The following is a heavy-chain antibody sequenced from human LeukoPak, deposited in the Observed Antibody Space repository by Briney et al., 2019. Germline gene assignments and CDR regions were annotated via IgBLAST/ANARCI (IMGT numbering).Heavy chain of an antibody. J-gene: IGHJ3*02. CDR1: GYSISSGYY. D-gene: IGHD3-10*01. CDR2: MYQSGTT. Sequence: SETLSLTCSVSGYSISSGYYWGWIRQPPGKGLEWIGSMYQSGTTYYNPSLKSRVTISVDTSRNQFSLKLTSVTAADTAVYYCAKSNGYGLVDIWGQGTMVTVSS. CDR3: AKSNGYGLVDI. V-gene: IGHV4-38-2*02.